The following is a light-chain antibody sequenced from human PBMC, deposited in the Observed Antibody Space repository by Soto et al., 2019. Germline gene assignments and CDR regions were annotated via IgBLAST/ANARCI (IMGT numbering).Light chain of an antibody. Sequence: DIQMTQSPSTLSGSVGDRVTITCRASQTISSWLAWYQQKPGKAPKLLIYKASTLNSGVPSRVSGSGSGTAFTLTISSLQPDDFATYYCQHYNSYSEAFGQGTKVELK. V-gene: IGKV1-5*03. CDR3: QHYNSYSEA. J-gene: IGKJ1*01. CDR2: KAS. CDR1: QTISSW.